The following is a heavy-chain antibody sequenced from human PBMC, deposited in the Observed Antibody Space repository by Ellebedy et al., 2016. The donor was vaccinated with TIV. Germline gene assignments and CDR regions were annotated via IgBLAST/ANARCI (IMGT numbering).Heavy chain of an antibody. Sequence: GGSLRLXCTASGFTFGSYAMTWVRQAPGKGLEWVSSMTGSGNSPYYADSVRGRFTISRDNAQGSVFLEMNNLRAEDTAVYYCARDSASHLRFSYTDYWGRGTLIAVSS. V-gene: IGHV3-21*01. CDR3: ARDSASHLRFSYTDY. J-gene: IGHJ4*01. CDR1: GFTFGSYA. CDR2: MTGSGNSP. D-gene: IGHD4-11*01.